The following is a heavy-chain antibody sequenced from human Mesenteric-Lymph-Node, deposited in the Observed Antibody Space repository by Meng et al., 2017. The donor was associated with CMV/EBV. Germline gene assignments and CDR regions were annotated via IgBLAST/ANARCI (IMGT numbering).Heavy chain of an antibody. Sequence: QVPLHQWGAGLLKPSETLSVTFAGYGGSFSGYYWNWIRQSPEKGLEWIGEINHSGSTTYNPSFTSRIIISVDTSTNQISLNMSSVTAADTAVYYCARGSSYEILTGYFDYWGQGALVTVSS. V-gene: IGHV4-34*01. D-gene: IGHD3-9*01. J-gene: IGHJ4*02. CDR3: ARGSSYEILTGYFDY. CDR2: INHSGST. CDR1: GGSFSGYY.